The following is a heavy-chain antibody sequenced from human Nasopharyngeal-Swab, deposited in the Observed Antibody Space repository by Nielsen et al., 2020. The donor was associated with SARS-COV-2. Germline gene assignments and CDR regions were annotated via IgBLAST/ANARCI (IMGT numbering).Heavy chain of an antibody. V-gene: IGHV3-21*01. CDR2: ISSSSSYI. J-gene: IGHJ5*02. D-gene: IGHD3-10*01. CDR3: ARERDYYYGSGSYPPDP. Sequence: WIRQPPGKGLEWVSSISSSSSYIYYADSVKGRFTISRDNAKNSLYLQMNSLRAEDTAVYYCARERDYYYGSGSYPPDPWGQGTLVTVSS.